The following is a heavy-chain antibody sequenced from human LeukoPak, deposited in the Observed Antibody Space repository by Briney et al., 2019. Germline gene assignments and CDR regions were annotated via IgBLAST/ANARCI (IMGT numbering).Heavy chain of an antibody. J-gene: IGHJ4*02. Sequence: SETLSLTCTVSGGSISSSSYYWGWIRQPPGKGLEWIGSIYYSGSTYYNPSLKSRVTISVDTSKNQFSLKLSSVTAADTAVYYCARLGWVYSSGWLCYFDYWGQGTLVTVSS. CDR2: IYYSGST. D-gene: IGHD6-19*01. CDR1: GGSISSSSYY. CDR3: ARLGWVYSSGWLCYFDY. V-gene: IGHV4-39*07.